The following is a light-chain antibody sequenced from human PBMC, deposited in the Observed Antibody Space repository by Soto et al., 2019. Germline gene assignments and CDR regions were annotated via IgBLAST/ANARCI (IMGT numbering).Light chain of an antibody. CDR3: QQYNNWPLT. V-gene: IGKV3-15*01. CDR1: QSVSSN. Sequence: EKVVTQSPATLSVSPGERATLSCRASQSVSSNLAWYQQKPGQAPRLLIYGASSRATGIPVRFSGSGSGTEFTLTISSLQSEDFAVYYCQQYNNWPLTFGQGTRLEIK. J-gene: IGKJ5*01. CDR2: GAS.